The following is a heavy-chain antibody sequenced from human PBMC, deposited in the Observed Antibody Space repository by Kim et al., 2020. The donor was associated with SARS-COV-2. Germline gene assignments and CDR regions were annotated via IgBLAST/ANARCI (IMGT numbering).Heavy chain of an antibody. CDR3: ARLSSSTLVVADTRGMFDY. J-gene: IGHJ4*02. CDR2: IYPGDSDT. D-gene: IGHD2-15*01. V-gene: IGHV5-51*01. CDR1: GYSFTSYL. Sequence: GESLKISFKGSGYSFTSYLLGWVLQMPGQGLEWMGIIYPGDSDTRYSPSFQGQVTISADKSISTASLQWSSLKASYTAMYYCARLSSSTLVVADTRGMFDYWGQGTLGTVSS.